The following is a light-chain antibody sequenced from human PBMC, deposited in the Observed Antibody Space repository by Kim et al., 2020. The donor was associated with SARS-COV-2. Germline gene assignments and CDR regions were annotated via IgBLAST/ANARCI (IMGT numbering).Light chain of an antibody. CDR2: YDD. CDR3: AAWDDRRNGEV. V-gene: IGLV1-36*01. Sequence: QSVLTQPPSVSEAPRQRVTISCSGSSSNIGNNAVNWYQQLPGKAPKLLIYYDDLLPSGVSDRFSGSKSGTSASLAISGLQSEDEADYYCAAWDDRRNGEVFGGGTQLTVL. CDR1: SSNIGNNA. J-gene: IGLJ3*02.